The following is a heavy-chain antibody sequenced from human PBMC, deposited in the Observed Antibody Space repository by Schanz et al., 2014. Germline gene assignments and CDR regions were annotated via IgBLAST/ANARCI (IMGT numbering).Heavy chain of an antibody. V-gene: IGHV3-23*04. D-gene: IGHD5-12*01. CDR3: ARKVVATIGGYYDN. CDR2: MNESHSTI. CDR1: GFTFSSYW. J-gene: IGHJ4*02. Sequence: AQLVESGGGLVQPGGSLRLSCSASGFTFSSYWMHWVRQVPGKGLEWVSAMNESHSTIYYADSVRGRFTISRDNAENTLFLQMNSLRAEDTAVYYCARKVVATIGGYYDNWGQGTLVIVSS.